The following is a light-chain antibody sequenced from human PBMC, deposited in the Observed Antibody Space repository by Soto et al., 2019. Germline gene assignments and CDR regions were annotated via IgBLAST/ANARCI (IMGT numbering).Light chain of an antibody. CDR1: FSDVGGYDY. CDR2: EVT. J-gene: IGLJ1*01. CDR3: SSNTSGSTRV. Sequence: LTQPASVSGSPGQSIAISCTGTFSDVGGYDYVSWYQQHPDKAPKLMIYEVTKRPSGVSNRFSGSKSGNTASLTISGLQPEDEADYYCSSNTSGSTRVFGSGTKVTVL. V-gene: IGLV2-14*01.